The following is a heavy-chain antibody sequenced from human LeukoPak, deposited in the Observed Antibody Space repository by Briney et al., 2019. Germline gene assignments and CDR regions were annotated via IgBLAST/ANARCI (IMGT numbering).Heavy chain of an antibody. J-gene: IGHJ6*02. CDR3: ARLVVDNPYYYYGMDV. D-gene: IGHD2-21*01. Sequence: PSETLSLTCTVSGGSLSSGDYYWSWVRQPPGKGLGWIGYIYYGGSPYSNPSLRGRVTISVDTSKNQFSLKLSSVTAADTAVYYCARLVVDNPYYYYGMDVWGQGTTVTVSS. CDR1: GGSLSSGDYY. CDR2: IYYGGSP. V-gene: IGHV4-30-4*08.